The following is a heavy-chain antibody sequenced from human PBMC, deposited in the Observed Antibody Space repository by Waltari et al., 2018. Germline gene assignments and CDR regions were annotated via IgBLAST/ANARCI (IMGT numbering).Heavy chain of an antibody. CDR3: ARRLSSGCEY. CDR1: GFTFSSYE. CDR2: ISSSGSTI. D-gene: IGHD6-19*01. J-gene: IGHJ4*02. Sequence: EVQLVESGGGLVQPGGSLRLSCAASGFTFSSYEMNWVRQAPGKGLDWVSYISSSGSTIYYADSVKGRFTISRDNAKNTLYLQMNSLRAEDTAVYYCARRLSSGCEYWGQGALVTVSS. V-gene: IGHV3-48*03.